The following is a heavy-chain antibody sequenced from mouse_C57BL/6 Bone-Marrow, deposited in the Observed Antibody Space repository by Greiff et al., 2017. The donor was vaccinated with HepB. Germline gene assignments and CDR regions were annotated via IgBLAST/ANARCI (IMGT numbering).Heavy chain of an antibody. D-gene: IGHD2-3*01. CDR1: GYTFTSYW. J-gene: IGHJ4*01. CDR3: ARGGGWLLRVFYYYAMDY. V-gene: IGHV1-55*01. CDR2: IYPGSGST. Sequence: QVQLKQPGAELVKPGASVKMSCKASGYTFTSYWITWVKQRPGQGLEWIGDIYPGSGSTNYNEKFKSKATLTVDTSSSTAYMQLSSLTSEDSAVYYCARGGGWLLRVFYYYAMDYWGQGTSVTVSS.